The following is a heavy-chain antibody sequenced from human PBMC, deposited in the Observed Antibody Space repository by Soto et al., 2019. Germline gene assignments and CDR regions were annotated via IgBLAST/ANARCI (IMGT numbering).Heavy chain of an antibody. CDR1: GYTFATYD. CDR2: MNPNSGNT. D-gene: IGHD1-20*01. Sequence: QVQLVQSGAEVKTPGASVKVSCKASGYTFATYDSNWVRQAPGKGLEWMGWMNPNSGNTGYAQKYQGRLTMPRDTALSVAHMELSSLRNEDTAVYYCARSNGYNFNWLDSWGQGTLVTVSA. CDR3: ARSNGYNFNWLDS. V-gene: IGHV1-8*01. J-gene: IGHJ5*01.